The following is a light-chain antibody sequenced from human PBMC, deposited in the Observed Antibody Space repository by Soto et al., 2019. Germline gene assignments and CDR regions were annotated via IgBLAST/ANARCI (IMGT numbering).Light chain of an antibody. CDR1: QDITSY. V-gene: IGKV1-8*01. Sequence: AIRMTQSPSSFSASTGDRVTITCRASQDITSYLAWYQQKPGKAPKLLIYAASTLQSGVPSRFSGSGSGTDFTLTISCLQSEDFATYYCQQYYSDPWTFGQGTKVEIK. J-gene: IGKJ1*01. CDR3: QQYYSDPWT. CDR2: AAS.